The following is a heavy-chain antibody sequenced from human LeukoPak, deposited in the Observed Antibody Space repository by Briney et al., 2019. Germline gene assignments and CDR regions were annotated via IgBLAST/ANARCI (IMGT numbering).Heavy chain of an antibody. CDR1: GFTFSSYA. D-gene: IGHD6-6*01. CDR2: IYSGGST. Sequence: GGSLRLPCAASGFTFSSYAMSWVRQAPGKGLEWVSVIYSGGSTYYADSVKGRFTISRDNSKNTLYLQMNSLRAADTAVYYCARDKGTSYLSSFDYWGQGTLVTVSS. V-gene: IGHV3-66*02. J-gene: IGHJ4*02. CDR3: ARDKGTSYLSSFDY.